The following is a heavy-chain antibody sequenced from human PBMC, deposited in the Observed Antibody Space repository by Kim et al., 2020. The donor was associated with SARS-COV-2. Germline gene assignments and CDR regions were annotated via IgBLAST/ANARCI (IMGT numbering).Heavy chain of an antibody. D-gene: IGHD3-22*01. CDR2: ISTSGST. CDR1: GGSISSYY. J-gene: IGHJ3*02. Sequence: SETLSLTCTVSGGSISSYYWSWIRQPAGKGLEWIGRISTSGSTNYNPSLKSRVTMSVDTSKNQFSLKLSSVTAADTAVSYCARVDSSGYYNDAFDIWGQGTMVTVSS. CDR3: ARVDSSGYYNDAFDI. V-gene: IGHV4-4*07.